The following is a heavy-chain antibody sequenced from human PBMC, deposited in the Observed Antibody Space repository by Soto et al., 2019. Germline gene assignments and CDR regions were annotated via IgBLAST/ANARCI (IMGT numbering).Heavy chain of an antibody. CDR1: GFTFSSYS. D-gene: IGHD5-18*01. V-gene: IGHV3-21*01. CDR3: ARWIGYSYGFDY. Sequence: PGGSLRLSCAASGFTFSSYSMNWVRQAPGKGLEWVSSISSSSSYIYYADSVKGRFTISRDNAKNSLYLQMNSLRAEDTAVYYCARWIGYSYGFDYWGQGTLVTVSS. J-gene: IGHJ4*02. CDR2: ISSSSSYI.